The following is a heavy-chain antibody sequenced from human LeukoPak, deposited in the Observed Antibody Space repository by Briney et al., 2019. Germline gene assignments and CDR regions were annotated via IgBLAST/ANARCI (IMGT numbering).Heavy chain of an antibody. CDR3: ASEAYCSGGSCSLHRVAS. D-gene: IGHD2-15*01. Sequence: ASVKVSCKASGYTFTAYYMHWVRQAPGQGLEWMGWIDTNSGGTNYAQKFQGRVTITRDTSIGTAYMELSNLISDDTAVYYCASEAYCSGGSCSLHRVASWGQGTLVTVSS. CDR1: GYTFTAYY. V-gene: IGHV1-2*02. CDR2: IDTNSGGT. J-gene: IGHJ4*02.